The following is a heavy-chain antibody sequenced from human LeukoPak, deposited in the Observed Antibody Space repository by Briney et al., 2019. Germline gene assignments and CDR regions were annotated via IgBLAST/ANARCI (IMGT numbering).Heavy chain of an antibody. CDR1: GFTFSDYY. CDR3: ARTKAEYCSSTSCYRGYYYYYMDV. V-gene: IGHV3-11*04. Sequence: GGSLRLSCAASGFTFSDYYMSWIRQAPGKGLEWVSYISSSSSTIYYADSVKGRFIISRDNAKNSLYLQMNSLRAEDTAVYYCARTKAEYCSSTSCYRGYYYYYMDVWGKGTTVTVSS. CDR2: ISSSSSTI. J-gene: IGHJ6*03. D-gene: IGHD2-2*02.